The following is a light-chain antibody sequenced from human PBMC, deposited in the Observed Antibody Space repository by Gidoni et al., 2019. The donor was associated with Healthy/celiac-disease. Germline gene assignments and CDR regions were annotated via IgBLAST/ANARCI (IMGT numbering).Light chain of an antibody. Sequence: AIRMTQSPSSFSASTGDRVTITCRASQGISSYLAWYQQKQGKAPKLLIYAASTLQSGVPSRFSGSGSGTDFTLTISCLQSEDFATYYCQQYYSCPFTFXXXTRLEIK. J-gene: IGKJ5*01. CDR3: QQYYSCPFT. V-gene: IGKV1-8*01. CDR2: AAS. CDR1: QGISSY.